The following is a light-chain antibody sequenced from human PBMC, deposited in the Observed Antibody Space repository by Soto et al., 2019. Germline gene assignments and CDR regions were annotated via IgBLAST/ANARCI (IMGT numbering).Light chain of an antibody. V-gene: IGKV3-15*01. CDR2: DAS. CDR3: QQYESWPPLT. J-gene: IGKJ4*01. CDR1: QSVSSN. Sequence: EIVMTQSPATLSVSPGERATLSCRASQSVSSNLAWYQQKPGQPPRLLIYDASTRATGIPARFSGTGSGTDFTLTISTLQSEDFAVYYCQQYESWPPLTFGGGTKVEIK.